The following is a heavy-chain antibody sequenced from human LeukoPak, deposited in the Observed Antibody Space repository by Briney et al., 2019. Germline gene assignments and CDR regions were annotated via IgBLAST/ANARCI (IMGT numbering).Heavy chain of an antibody. CDR3: AKEHDYSNAAPEWGFDS. V-gene: IGHV3-23*01. CDR2: ISGSSSHT. CDR1: GFNFNLYA. D-gene: IGHD3-3*01. Sequence: GGSLRLSCVASGFNFNLYAMRWVLQAPGKGLEWVSGISGSSSHTLDADSVRGRFIISRDNTRNTLYLHMSSLRVEDTALYYCAKEHDYSNAAPEWGFDSWGQGALVTVSS. J-gene: IGHJ4*02.